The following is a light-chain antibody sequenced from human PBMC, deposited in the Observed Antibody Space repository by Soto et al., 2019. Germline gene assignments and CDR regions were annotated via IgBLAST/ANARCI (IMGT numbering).Light chain of an antibody. CDR2: GAS. J-gene: IGKJ1*01. CDR1: QSVSSSF. CDR3: QQYGSSPWT. V-gene: IGKV3-20*01. Sequence: EIVLTQSPGTLSLSPGERATLSCRASQSVSSSFLAWYQQKPGQAPRLLIYGASIRATCIPDRFSGGGSGTDFTITISRVEPEDFAVYYCQQYGSSPWTFGQGTKVEIK.